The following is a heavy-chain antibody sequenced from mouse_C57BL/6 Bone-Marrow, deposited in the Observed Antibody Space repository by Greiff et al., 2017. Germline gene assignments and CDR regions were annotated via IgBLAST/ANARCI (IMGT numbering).Heavy chain of an antibody. D-gene: IGHD2-4*01. CDR3: ARNDYDHYFDY. J-gene: IGHJ2*01. Sequence: VQLQQSGPELVKPGASVKISCKASGYAFSSSWMNWVKQRPGKGLEWIGRIYPGDGDTNYNGKFKGKATLTADKSSSTAYMQLSSLTSEDSAVYFCARNDYDHYFDYWGQGTTLTVSS. CDR1: GYAFSSSW. V-gene: IGHV1-82*01. CDR2: IYPGDGDT.